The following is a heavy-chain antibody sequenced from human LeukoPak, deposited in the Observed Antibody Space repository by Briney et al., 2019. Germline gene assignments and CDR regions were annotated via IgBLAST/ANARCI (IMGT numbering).Heavy chain of an antibody. D-gene: IGHD2-2*01. CDR1: GYTFTSYA. V-gene: IGHV1-3*01. CDR3: ARDRHIVVVPAAHPTSMFDP. Sequence: ASVNVSCKASGYTFTSYAMHWVRQAPGQRLEWMGWINAGNGNTKYSQKFQGRVTITRDTSASTAYMELSSLRSEDTAVYYCARDRHIVVVPAAHPTSMFDPWGQGTLVTVSS. CDR2: INAGNGNT. J-gene: IGHJ5*02.